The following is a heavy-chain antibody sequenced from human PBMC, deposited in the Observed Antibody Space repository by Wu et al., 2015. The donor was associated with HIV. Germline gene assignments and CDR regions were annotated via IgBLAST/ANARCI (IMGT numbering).Heavy chain of an antibody. CDR3: ARDQYYYDSSGPIDY. V-gene: IGHV1-18*01. D-gene: IGHD3-22*01. Sequence: QVQLVQSGAEVKKPGSSVKVSCKTSGYTFTSYGISWVRQAPGQGLEWMGWISTYNGDTYYAQKFQGRVSMTTDTSTSTAYMELRSLRSDDTAVYYCARDQYYYDSSGPIDYWGQGTLVTVSS. J-gene: IGHJ4*02. CDR2: ISTYNGDT. CDR1: GYTFTSYG.